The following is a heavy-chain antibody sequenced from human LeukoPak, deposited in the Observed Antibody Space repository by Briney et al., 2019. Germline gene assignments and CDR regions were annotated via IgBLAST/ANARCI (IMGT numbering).Heavy chain of an antibody. V-gene: IGHV4-39*01. CDR2: IYYSGST. J-gene: IGHJ4*02. CDR1: GGSISSSSYY. Sequence: SETLSLTCTVSGGSISSSSYYWGWIHQPPGKGLEWIGSIYYSGSTYYNPSLKSRVTISVDTSKNQFSLKLSSVTAADTAVYYCASPATGGYGDYSLDYWGQGTLVTVSS. CDR3: ASPATGGYGDYSLDY. D-gene: IGHD4-17*01.